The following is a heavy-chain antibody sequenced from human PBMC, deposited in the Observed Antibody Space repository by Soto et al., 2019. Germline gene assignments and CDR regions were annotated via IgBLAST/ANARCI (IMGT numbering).Heavy chain of an antibody. V-gene: IGHV4-59*07. CDR3: ARVSMSTVSWGFDP. D-gene: IGHD4-4*01. CDR1: GDSITSNH. Sequence: PSDTLSLTCAVSGDSITSNHWNWIRQPPGRGLEWIGYIYNSGTTKYNPSLKSRVIISVDTSKNQLSLKLSSVTAADTAVYYCARVSMSTVSWGFDPWGQGTLVTVSS. J-gene: IGHJ5*02. CDR2: IYNSGTT.